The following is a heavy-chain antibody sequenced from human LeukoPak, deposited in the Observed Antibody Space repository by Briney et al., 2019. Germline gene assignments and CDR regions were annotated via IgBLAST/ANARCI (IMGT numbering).Heavy chain of an antibody. CDR3: ASFYGDYEFDY. D-gene: IGHD4-17*01. V-gene: IGHV4-34*01. CDR1: GGSFSGYY. CDR2: INHSGST. Sequence: SETLSLTCAVYGGSFSGYYWSWIRQPPGKGLEWIGEINHSGSTNYNPSLKSRVTISVDTSKNQFSLKLSSVTAADTAVYYCASFYGDYEFDYWGQGILVTVSS. J-gene: IGHJ4*02.